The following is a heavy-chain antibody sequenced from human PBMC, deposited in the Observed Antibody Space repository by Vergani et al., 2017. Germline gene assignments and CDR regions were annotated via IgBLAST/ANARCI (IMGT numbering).Heavy chain of an antibody. CDR2: VSDDGFYE. Sequence: QVQIVESGGGVVQPGRSLRLSCVTSGFTFDSFDMHWVRQAPGKGLEWVASVSDDGFYEYYADSVKGRFTISRDNVKNVLFLQMENLRAADTGVYFCARDITASVKSPPHPDWFDPWGQGSLVTVSS. D-gene: IGHD4-17*01. CDR1: GFTFDSFD. V-gene: IGHV3-33*01. CDR3: ARDITASVKSPPHPDWFDP. J-gene: IGHJ5*02.